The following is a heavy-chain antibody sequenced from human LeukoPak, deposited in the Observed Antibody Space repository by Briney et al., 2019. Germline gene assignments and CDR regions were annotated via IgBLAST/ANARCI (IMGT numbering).Heavy chain of an antibody. J-gene: IGHJ5*02. Sequence: SSETLSLTCTVSGGSISSSSYCWGWIRQPPGKGLEWIGSIYYSGSTYYNPSLKSRVTISVDTSKNQFSLKLSSVTAADTAVYYCARDIAATDWFDPWGQGTLVTVSS. CDR3: ARDIAATDWFDP. V-gene: IGHV4-39*07. CDR2: IYYSGST. D-gene: IGHD6-13*01. CDR1: GGSISSSSYC.